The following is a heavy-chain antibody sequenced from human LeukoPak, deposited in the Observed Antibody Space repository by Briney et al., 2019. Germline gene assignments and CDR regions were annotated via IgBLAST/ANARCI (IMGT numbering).Heavy chain of an antibody. D-gene: IGHD1-26*01. Sequence: GGTLRLSCAASGFTFSSYSMNWVRQAPGKGLEWVSSISSSSSYIYYADSVKGRFTISRDNAKNSLYLQMNSLRAEDTAVYYCARGSYYVDAFDIWGQGTMVTVSS. CDR2: ISSSSSYI. V-gene: IGHV3-21*01. CDR3: ARGSYYVDAFDI. J-gene: IGHJ3*02. CDR1: GFTFSSYS.